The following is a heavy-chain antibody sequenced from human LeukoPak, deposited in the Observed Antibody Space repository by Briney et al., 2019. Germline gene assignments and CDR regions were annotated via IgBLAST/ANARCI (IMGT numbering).Heavy chain of an antibody. D-gene: IGHD2-2*01. Sequence: SETLSLTCAVSGGSFSGYYWSWIRQAPGKGLEWIGEIKQSGGTDYNPSLKSRVTISLDTSTTQFSLRLSSVTAADTAAYYCARGPPQDYCITTNCYFVFDYWGQGTLVTVSS. J-gene: IGHJ4*02. V-gene: IGHV4-34*01. CDR3: ARGPPQDYCITTNCYFVFDY. CDR1: GGSFSGYY. CDR2: IKQSGGT.